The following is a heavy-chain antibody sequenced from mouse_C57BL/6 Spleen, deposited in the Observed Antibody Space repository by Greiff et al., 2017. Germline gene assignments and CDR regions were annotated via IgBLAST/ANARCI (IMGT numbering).Heavy chain of an antibody. CDR1: GYTFTDYE. D-gene: IGHD1-3*01. V-gene: IGHV1-15*01. J-gene: IGHJ2*01. CDR3: TRTYNGY. CDR2: IDPETGGT. Sequence: QVQLQQSGAELVRPGASVTLSCKASGYTFTDYEMHWVKQTPVHGLEWIGAIDPETGGTAYNQKFKGKATLTADASSSTAYMELRSLTSEDSAVYYCTRTYNGYWGQGTTLTVSS.